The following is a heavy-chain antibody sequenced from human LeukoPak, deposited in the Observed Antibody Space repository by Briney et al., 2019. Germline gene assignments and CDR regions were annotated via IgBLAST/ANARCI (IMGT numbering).Heavy chain of an antibody. CDR2: IYSRGST. CDR3: ANRPPGIAVADY. D-gene: IGHD6-19*01. Sequence: SETLSLTCIVSGGSISSSNYYWGWIRQSPGKGLEWIGSIYSRGSTYYNPSLKSRVIVSSDMSKNQFSLMLNSVTAADTAVYYCANRPPGIAVADYWGQGTLVTVSS. J-gene: IGHJ4*02. CDR1: GGSISSSNYY. V-gene: IGHV4-39*07.